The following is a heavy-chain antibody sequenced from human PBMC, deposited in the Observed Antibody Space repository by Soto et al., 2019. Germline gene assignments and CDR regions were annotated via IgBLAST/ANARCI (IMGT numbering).Heavy chain of an antibody. CDR1: GFTCSNAW. Sequence: GLFLRLSYAAAGFTCSNAWMNCVSQAPGKGLEWVGRIKSKTDGGTTDYAAPVKGRFTISRDDSKNTLYLQMNSLKTEDTAVYYCTTVDLTIFGVAPAVDYWGQGTLVTVSS. D-gene: IGHD3-3*01. CDR2: IKSKTDGGTT. CDR3: TTVDLTIFGVAPAVDY. V-gene: IGHV3-15*07. J-gene: IGHJ4*02.